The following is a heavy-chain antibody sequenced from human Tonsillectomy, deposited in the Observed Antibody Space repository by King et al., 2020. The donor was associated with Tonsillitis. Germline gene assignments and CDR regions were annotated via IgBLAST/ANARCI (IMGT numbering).Heavy chain of an antibody. V-gene: IGHV3-73*01. CDR3: TSHHGYSYGSFDY. Sequence: EVQLVESGGGLVQPGGSLKLSCAASGFTFSGSAMHWVRQASGKGLEWVGRIRSKANSYATAYAGSVKGRFTSPRVDSQNTAYLQMNSLKTEDRAVYYCTSHHGYSYGSFDYWGQGTLVTVSS. CDR1: GFTFSGSA. J-gene: IGHJ4*02. D-gene: IGHD5-18*01. CDR2: IRSKANSYAT.